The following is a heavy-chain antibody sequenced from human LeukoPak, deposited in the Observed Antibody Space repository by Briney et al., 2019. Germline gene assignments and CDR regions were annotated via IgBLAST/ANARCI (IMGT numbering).Heavy chain of an antibody. CDR3: ARRCYYDSSGYYAH. V-gene: IGHV4-59*08. CDR2: IYYSGST. Sequence: SETLTLTCTVSGGSISSYYWSWIRQPPGKGLEWIGYIYYSGSTNYNPSLKSRVTISVDTSKNQFSLKLSSVTAADTAVYYCARRCYYDSSGYYAHLGQGTLVTVSS. CDR1: GGSISSYY. D-gene: IGHD3-22*01. J-gene: IGHJ4*02.